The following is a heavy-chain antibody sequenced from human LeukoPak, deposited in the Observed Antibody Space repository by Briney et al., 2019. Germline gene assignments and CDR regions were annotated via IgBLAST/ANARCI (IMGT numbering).Heavy chain of an antibody. CDR1: GGSFSGYY. CDR2: INHSGST. J-gene: IGHJ4*02. V-gene: IGHV4-34*01. Sequence: WETLSLTCAVYGGSFSGYYWSWIRQPPGKGLEWIGEINHSGSTNYNPSLKSRVTISVDTSKNQFSLKLSSVTAADTAVYYCARARAGHFDYWGQGTLVTVSS. CDR3: ARARAGHFDY.